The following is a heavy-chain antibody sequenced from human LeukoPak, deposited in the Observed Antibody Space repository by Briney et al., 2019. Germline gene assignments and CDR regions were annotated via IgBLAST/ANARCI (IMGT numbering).Heavy chain of an antibody. D-gene: IGHD3-22*01. CDR1: GVSISSSSYY. CDR3: RRPNDSSGYDPYYYYYMDV. Sequence: SETLSLTCTVSGVSISSSSYYWGWIRQPPGKGLEWIGSIYYSGSTYYNPSLKSRVTISVDTSKNQFSLKLSSVTAADTAGSYCRRPNDSSGYDPYYYYYMDVWGKGTTVTVSS. V-gene: IGHV4-39*01. CDR2: IYYSGST. J-gene: IGHJ6*03.